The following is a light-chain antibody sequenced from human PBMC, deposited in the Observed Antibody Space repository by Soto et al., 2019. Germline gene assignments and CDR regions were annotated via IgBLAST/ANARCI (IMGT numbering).Light chain of an antibody. V-gene: IGKV3-15*01. CDR2: RAS. CDR1: QSVSDN. Sequence: EVLMTQSPDTLYVSPGERVTLSCRASQSVSDNLAWYQQKPGQGPRLLVYRASTRTLGIPARFSGSESGTEFTLTISSLQSEDFAAYYCQQYNTWPITFGQGTRLEIK. CDR3: QQYNTWPIT. J-gene: IGKJ5*01.